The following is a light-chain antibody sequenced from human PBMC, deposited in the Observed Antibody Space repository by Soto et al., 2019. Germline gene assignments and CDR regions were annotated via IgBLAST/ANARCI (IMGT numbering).Light chain of an antibody. CDR2: EVN. CDR1: SSDIGGYNY. CDR3: SSYAGSSNV. J-gene: IGLJ1*01. Sequence: QSVLTQPPSASGSPGQSVTISCTGSSSDIGGYNYVSWYQQRPGKVPKLIIYEVNKRPSGVPDRFSGSKSGNTASLTVSGLQAEDEADYYCSSYAGSSNVFGTGTKLTVL. V-gene: IGLV2-8*01.